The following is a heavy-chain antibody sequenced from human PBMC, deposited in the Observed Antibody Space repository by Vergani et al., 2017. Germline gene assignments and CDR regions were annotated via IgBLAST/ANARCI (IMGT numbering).Heavy chain of an antibody. V-gene: IGHV4-59*11. J-gene: IGHJ3*02. D-gene: IGHD3-22*01. CDR3: ARYYYDSSGPDDAFDI. CDR2: IYYSGST. CDR1: GGSISSHY. Sequence: QVQLQESGPGLVKPSETLSLTCTVSGGSISSHYWSWIRQPPGKGLEWIGYIYYSGSTNYNPSLKSRVTISVDTSKNQFSLKLSSVTAADTAVYYCARYYYDSSGPDDAFDIWGQGTTVTVSS.